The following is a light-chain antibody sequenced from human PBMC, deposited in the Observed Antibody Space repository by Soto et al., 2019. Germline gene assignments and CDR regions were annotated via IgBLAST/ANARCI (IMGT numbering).Light chain of an antibody. Sequence: QSVLTQSSSASASLGSSVKVTCTLSSWHSSYIIVWHQQQPGKAPRYLMKLEGSGSYNKGSGVPDRFSGSSSGADRYLTISNLHFEDEADYYCETGDSNTGVFGGGTKLTVL. CDR3: ETGDSNTGV. J-gene: IGLJ3*02. CDR2: LEGSGSY. V-gene: IGLV4-60*02. CDR1: SWHSSYI.